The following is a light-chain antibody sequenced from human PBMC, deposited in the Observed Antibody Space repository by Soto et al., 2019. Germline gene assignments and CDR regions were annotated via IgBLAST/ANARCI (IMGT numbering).Light chain of an antibody. V-gene: IGLV3-16*01. Sequence: SSELTQPPSVSVSLGQMARITCSGEVLPKKYAYWYQQKPGQFPVLVIYKDSERPSGIPERFSGSSSGTIVTLTISGVQAEDEADYYCLSADSSGTYRVFGGGTRVTVL. CDR1: VLPKKY. J-gene: IGLJ3*02. CDR2: KDS. CDR3: LSADSSGTYRV.